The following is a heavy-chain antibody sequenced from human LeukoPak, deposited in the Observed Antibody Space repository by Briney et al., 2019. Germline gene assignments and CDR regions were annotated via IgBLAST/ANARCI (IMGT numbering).Heavy chain of an antibody. Sequence: TXTXYYMHWVRQAPGQGLEWMGWINPNSGGTNYAQKFQGRVTMTRDTSISTAYMELSRLRSDDTAVYYCAXXFYXDSSWXGRXXPWGQGTLVTVSS. CDR3: AXXFYXDSSWXGRXXP. V-gene: IGHV1-2*02. CDR1: TXTXYY. D-gene: IGHD3-22*01. J-gene: IGHJ5*02. CDR2: INPNSGGT.